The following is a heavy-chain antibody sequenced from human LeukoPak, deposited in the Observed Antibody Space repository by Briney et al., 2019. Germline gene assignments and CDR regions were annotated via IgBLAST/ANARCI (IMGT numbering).Heavy chain of an antibody. V-gene: IGHV3-30-3*01. Sequence: GGSLRLSCAASGFTFSSYAMHWVRQAPGKGLEWVAVISYDGSNKYYADSVKGRFTISRDNSKNTLYLQMNSLRAEDTAVYYCARASPIDDILTGYFRYWGQGTLVTVSS. CDR1: GFTFSSYA. J-gene: IGHJ4*02. CDR3: ARASPIDDILTGYFRY. CDR2: ISYDGSNK. D-gene: IGHD3-9*01.